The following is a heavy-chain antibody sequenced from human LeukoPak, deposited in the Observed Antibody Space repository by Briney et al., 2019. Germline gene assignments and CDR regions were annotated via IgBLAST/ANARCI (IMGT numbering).Heavy chain of an antibody. D-gene: IGHD3-22*01. CDR3: ATSDSSGYLGD. J-gene: IGHJ4*02. V-gene: IGHV1-24*01. CDR1: GGTFSSYA. Sequence: GSSVKVSCKASGGTFSSYAISWVRQAPGKGLEWMGGFDPEDGETIYAQKFQGRVTMTEDTSTDTAYMELSSLRSEDTAVYYCATSDSSGYLGDWGQGTLVTVSS. CDR2: FDPEDGET.